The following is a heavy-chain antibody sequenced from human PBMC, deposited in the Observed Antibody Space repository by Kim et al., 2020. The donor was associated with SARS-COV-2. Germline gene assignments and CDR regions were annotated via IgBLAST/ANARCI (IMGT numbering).Heavy chain of an antibody. D-gene: IGHD5-18*01. CDR3: ARVQLWLRGAFDI. Sequence: YNPSLESRVTISVDTSKNQFSRKLSSVTAADAAVYYCARVQLWLRGAFDIWGQGTMVTVSS. J-gene: IGHJ3*02. V-gene: IGHV4-34*01.